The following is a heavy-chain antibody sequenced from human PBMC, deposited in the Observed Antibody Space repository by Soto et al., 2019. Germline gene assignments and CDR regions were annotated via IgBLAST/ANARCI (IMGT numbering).Heavy chain of an antibody. CDR3: AGTPSYYYDSSVTNDY. CDR1: GGSISSYD. Sequence: PSETLCLTCTVAGGSISSYDWSWIRQPPGKGLEWIGYIYYSGSTNYNPSLKSRVTISVDTSKNQFSLKLSSVTAADTAVYYCAGTPSYYYDSSVTNDYWGQGTLVTVSS. CDR2: IYYSGST. D-gene: IGHD3-22*01. J-gene: IGHJ4*02. V-gene: IGHV4-59*08.